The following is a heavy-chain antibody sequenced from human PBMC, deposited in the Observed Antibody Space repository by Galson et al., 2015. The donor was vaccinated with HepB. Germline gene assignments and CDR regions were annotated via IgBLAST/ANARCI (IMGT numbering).Heavy chain of an antibody. CDR2: FDPEDGET. CDR1: GYTLTELS. Sequence: SVKVSCKVSGYTLTELSMHWVRQAPGKGLEWMGGFDPEDGETIYAQKFQGRVTMTEDTSTDTAYMELSSLRSEDTAVYYCATGERIAAAGTRVGWFDPWGQGTLVTVSS. V-gene: IGHV1-24*01. D-gene: IGHD6-13*01. CDR3: ATGERIAAAGTRVGWFDP. J-gene: IGHJ5*02.